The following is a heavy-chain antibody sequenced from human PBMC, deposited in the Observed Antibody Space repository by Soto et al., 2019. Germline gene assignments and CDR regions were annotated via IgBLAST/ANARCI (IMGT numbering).Heavy chain of an antibody. D-gene: IGHD4-17*01. Sequence: QVQLVESGGGVVQPGRSLRLSCAASGFSFSSFGMHWVRQAPGKGLEWVSLISNDSYKKHYGDSVKGRFAISRDDSKNTVYLQISGLRADDTGVYYCARESDYGDYVDHLDYWGQGTPVIV. J-gene: IGHJ4*02. CDR1: GFSFSSFG. CDR2: ISNDSYKK. V-gene: IGHV3-33*01. CDR3: ARESDYGDYVDHLDY.